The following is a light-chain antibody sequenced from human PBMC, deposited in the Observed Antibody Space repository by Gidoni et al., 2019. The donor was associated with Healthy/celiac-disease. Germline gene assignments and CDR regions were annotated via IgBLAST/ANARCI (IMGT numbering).Light chain of an antibody. CDR2: DAS. CDR1: QDSSNY. J-gene: IGKJ4*01. CDR3: QQYDNLLLLT. Sequence: DIQMTQSPSSLSASVGDRVTITCQASQDSSNYLNWYQQKPGKAPKLLIYDASNLETGVPSRFSGSGSGTDFTFTISSLQPEDIATYYCQQYDNLLLLTFXGXTKVEIK. V-gene: IGKV1-33*01.